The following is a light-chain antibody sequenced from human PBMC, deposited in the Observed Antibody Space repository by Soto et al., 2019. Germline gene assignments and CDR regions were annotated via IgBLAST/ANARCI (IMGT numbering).Light chain of an antibody. V-gene: IGLV2-8*01. J-gene: IGLJ2*01. CDR1: SSDVGNYNY. Sequence: QSVLTQPPSASGSPGQSVTISCTGTSSDVGNYNYVSCYQQYPGKAPKLMIYEVNKRPSGVPDRFSGSKSGNTASLTVSGLQAEDEADYYCTSYAAGKNVVFGGGTKLTVL. CDR3: TSYAAGKNVV. CDR2: EVN.